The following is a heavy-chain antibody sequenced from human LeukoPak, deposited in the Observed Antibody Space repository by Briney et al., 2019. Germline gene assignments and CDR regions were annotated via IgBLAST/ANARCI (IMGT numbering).Heavy chain of an antibody. CDR2: ISGSGGST. D-gene: IGHD3-10*01. Sequence: GGSLRLSCAASGFTFSSYVMSWVRQAPGQWLEWVSTISGSGGSTYYADSVKGRFTISRDNSKNTLYLQMNSLRAEDTAVYYCARKAGYYYGSGDYWGQGTLVTVSS. CDR3: ARKAGYYYGSGDY. CDR1: GFTFSSYV. V-gene: IGHV3-23*01. J-gene: IGHJ4*02.